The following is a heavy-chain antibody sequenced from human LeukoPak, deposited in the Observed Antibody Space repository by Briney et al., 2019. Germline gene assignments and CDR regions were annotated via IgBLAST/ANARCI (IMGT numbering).Heavy chain of an antibody. CDR3: ARDKLGYCSSTSCPGGGDAFDI. J-gene: IGHJ3*02. V-gene: IGHV1-69*04. CDR2: IIPILGIA. D-gene: IGHD2-2*01. Sequence: SVKVSRKASGGTFSSYTISWVRQAPGQGLEWMGRIIPILGIANYAQKFQGRVTITADKSTSTAYMELSRLRPEDTAVYYCARDKLGYCSSTSCPGGGDAFDIWGQGTMVTVSS. CDR1: GGTFSSYT.